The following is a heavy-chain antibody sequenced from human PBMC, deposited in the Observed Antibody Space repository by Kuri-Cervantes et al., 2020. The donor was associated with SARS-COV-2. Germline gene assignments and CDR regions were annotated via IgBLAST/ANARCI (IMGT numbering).Heavy chain of an antibody. J-gene: IGHJ4*02. CDR3: XTEGRGLXXGNYLDY. V-gene: IGHV3-15*01. CDR1: GFTFGDYA. CDR2: IKSKTDGGTT. D-gene: IGHD3-22*01. Sequence: GGSLRLSCTASGFTFGDYAMSWVRQAPGKGLEWVGRIKSKTDGGTTDYAAPVKGRFTISRDDSKNTLYLQMNSLKTEDTAVYYCXTEGRGLXXGNYLDYWGQGTLVTVSS.